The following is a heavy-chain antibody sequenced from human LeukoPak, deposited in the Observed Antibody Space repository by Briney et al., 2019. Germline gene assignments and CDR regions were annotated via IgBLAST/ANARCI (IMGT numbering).Heavy chain of an antibody. CDR1: GFIFSNYG. Sequence: GGSLRLSCAASGFIFSNYGMHWVRQAPGKGLEWVAFIRYDGSNNYYADSVKGRFTISRDNAKNSLYLQMNGLGAEDTAVYYCARELNGYGYYFFDYWGPGTLVTVSS. J-gene: IGHJ4*02. D-gene: IGHD3-16*01. V-gene: IGHV3-30*02. CDR3: ARELNGYGYYFFDY. CDR2: IRYDGSNN.